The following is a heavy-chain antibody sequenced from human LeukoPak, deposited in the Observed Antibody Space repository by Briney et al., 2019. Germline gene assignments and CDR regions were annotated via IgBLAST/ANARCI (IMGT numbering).Heavy chain of an antibody. J-gene: IGHJ5*02. D-gene: IGHD3-3*01. CDR2: IYYSGST. Sequence: KPSETLSLTCTVSGGSISSGDYYWSWIRQPPGKGLEWIGYIYYSGSTYYNPSLKSRVTISVDTSKNQFSLKLSSVTAADTAVYYCARRKTLHQTYYDFWSGYFGRFDPWGQGTLVTVSS. V-gene: IGHV4-30-4*08. CDR1: GGSISSGDYY. CDR3: ARRKTLHQTYYDFWSGYFGRFDP.